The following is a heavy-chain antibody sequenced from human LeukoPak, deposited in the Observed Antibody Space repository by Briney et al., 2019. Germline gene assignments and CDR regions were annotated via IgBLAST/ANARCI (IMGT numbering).Heavy chain of an antibody. D-gene: IGHD1/OR15-1a*01. Sequence: QPGGSLRLSCSASGFTFSYYVMHWVRQAPGNGLEYVSAISSNGSSTYYADSVKGIFTISRDNSKNTLYLQMSSLRTEDTAVYYCARFFGNNCFDCWGQGNLVTVSS. J-gene: IGHJ4*02. CDR1: GFTFSYYV. CDR3: ARFFGNNCFDC. CDR2: ISSNGSST. V-gene: IGHV3-64D*09.